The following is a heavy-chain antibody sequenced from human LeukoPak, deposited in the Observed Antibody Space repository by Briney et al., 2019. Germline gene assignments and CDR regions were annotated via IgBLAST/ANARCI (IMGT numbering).Heavy chain of an antibody. CDR1: GYSFTSYW. Sequence: KVGESLKISCKGSGYSFTSYWISWVRQMPGKGLEWMGRIDPSDSYTNYSPSFQGQVTISADKSISTAYLQWSSLKASDTAIYYCARFQNWFDPWGQGTLVTVSS. J-gene: IGHJ5*02. CDR2: IDPSDSYT. V-gene: IGHV5-10-1*04. CDR3: ARFQNWFDP.